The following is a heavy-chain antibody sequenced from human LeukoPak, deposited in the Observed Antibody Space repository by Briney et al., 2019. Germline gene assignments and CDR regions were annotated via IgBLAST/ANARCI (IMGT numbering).Heavy chain of an antibody. Sequence: PSETLSLTCTVSGGPISSYYWSWIRQPPGKGLEWIGYIYYSGCTNYNPSLKSRVTISVDTSKNQFSLKLSSVTAADTAVYYCARHRAAAGTDYWGQGTLVTVSS. CDR2: IYYSGCT. J-gene: IGHJ4*02. CDR1: GGPISSYY. CDR3: ARHRAAAGTDY. V-gene: IGHV4-59*08. D-gene: IGHD6-13*01.